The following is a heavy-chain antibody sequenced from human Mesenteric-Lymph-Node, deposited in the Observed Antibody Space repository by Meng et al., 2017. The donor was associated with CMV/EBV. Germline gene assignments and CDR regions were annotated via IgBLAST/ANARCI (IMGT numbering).Heavy chain of an antibody. CDR3: ARGGEVPAPNI. CDR2: IIPILGIA. CDR1: GGTFSSYT. D-gene: IGHD2-2*01. V-gene: IGHV1-69*02. J-gene: IGHJ3*02. Sequence: SCKASGGTFSSYTISWVRQAPGQGLEWMGRIIPILGIANYAQKFQGRVTITADKSTSTAYMELSSLRSEDTAVYYCARGGEVPAPNIWGQGTMVTVSS.